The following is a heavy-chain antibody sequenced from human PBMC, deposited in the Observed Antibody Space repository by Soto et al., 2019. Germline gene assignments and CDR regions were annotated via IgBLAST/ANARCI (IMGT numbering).Heavy chain of an antibody. Sequence: QVQLVQSGAEVKKPGSSVKVSCKASGGTFSSYAISWVRQAPGQELEWMGGIIPIFGTANYAQKFQGRVTITADESTSTAYMELSSLRSEDTAVYYCAGPSRTGYCSGGSCYSYDYWGQGTLVTVSS. CDR2: IIPIFGTA. D-gene: IGHD2-15*01. CDR3: AGPSRTGYCSGGSCYSYDY. J-gene: IGHJ4*02. CDR1: GGTFSSYA. V-gene: IGHV1-69*01.